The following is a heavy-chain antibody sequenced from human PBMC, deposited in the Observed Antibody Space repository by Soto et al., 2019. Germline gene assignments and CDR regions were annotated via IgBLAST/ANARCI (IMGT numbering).Heavy chain of an antibody. CDR1: GFTFSYYW. CDR3: ARGQWGAFDL. Sequence: DVQLVESGGGSVQPGGSLSLSCAATGFTFSYYWMHWVRQAPGKGLVWVSRIHSDGSSTTDADSVKGRFTISRDNAKNTLYLQMNGMSAEDTAVYYCARGQWGAFDLWGQGTMVTVAS. V-gene: IGHV3-74*01. CDR2: IHSDGSST. D-gene: IGHD1-26*01. J-gene: IGHJ3*01.